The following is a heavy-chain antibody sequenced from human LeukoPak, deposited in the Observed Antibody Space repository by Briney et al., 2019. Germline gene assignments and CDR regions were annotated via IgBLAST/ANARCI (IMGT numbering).Heavy chain of an antibody. V-gene: IGHV3-23*01. CDR2: ISGTGTST. J-gene: IGHJ4*02. CDR1: GFTVSSNY. Sequence: GGSLRLSCAASGFTVSSNYMSWVRQAPGKGLEWVSGISGTGTSTYYAESVKGRFTVSRDNSKNTLYLQMNSLRAEDTAVYYCAKAVQWLAQYFDYWGQGTLVTISS. D-gene: IGHD6-19*01. CDR3: AKAVQWLAQYFDY.